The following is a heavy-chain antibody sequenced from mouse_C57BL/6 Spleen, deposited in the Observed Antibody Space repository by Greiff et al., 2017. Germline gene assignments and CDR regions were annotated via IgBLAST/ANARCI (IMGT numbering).Heavy chain of an antibody. D-gene: IGHD1-1*01. V-gene: IGHV1-72*01. CDR3: ARGASSYCSSLYYAMDY. J-gene: IGHJ4*01. Sequence: QVQLQQPGAELVKPGASVKLSCKASGYTFTSYWMHWVKQRPGRGLEWIGRIDPNSGGTKYNEKFKSKATLTVDKPSSTAYMQLSSLPSDDSSVYYCARGASSYCSSLYYAMDYWCQGTSVTVSS. CDR2: IDPNSGGT. CDR1: GYTFTSYW.